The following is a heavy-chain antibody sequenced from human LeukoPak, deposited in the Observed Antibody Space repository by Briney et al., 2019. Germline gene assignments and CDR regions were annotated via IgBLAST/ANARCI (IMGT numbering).Heavy chain of an antibody. CDR1: GDSISSYY. Sequence: SETLSLTCTVSGDSISSYYWSWIRQPPGKGLEWIGYIYYSGSTNYNPSLKSRVTISVDTSKNQFSLKLSSVTAADTAVYYCARGRYVDTADDYWGQGTLVTVSS. J-gene: IGHJ4*02. CDR3: ARGRYVDTADDY. CDR2: IYYSGST. D-gene: IGHD5-18*01. V-gene: IGHV4-59*01.